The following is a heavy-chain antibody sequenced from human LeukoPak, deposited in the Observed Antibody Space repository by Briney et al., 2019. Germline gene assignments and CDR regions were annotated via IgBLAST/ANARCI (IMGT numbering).Heavy chain of an antibody. CDR2: IKQDGREK. J-gene: IGHJ6*02. CDR3: ARDRRDYDYVWGSYPDYYYGMDV. V-gene: IGHV3-7*01. D-gene: IGHD3-16*01. Sequence: GGSLRLSCAASGFTFSSYWMNWVRQAPGKGLEWVANIKQDGREKYYVDSVKGRFTISRDNAKNSLYLQLNSLRAEDTAVYYCARDRRDYDYVWGSYPDYYYGMDVWGQGTTVTVSS. CDR1: GFTFSSYW.